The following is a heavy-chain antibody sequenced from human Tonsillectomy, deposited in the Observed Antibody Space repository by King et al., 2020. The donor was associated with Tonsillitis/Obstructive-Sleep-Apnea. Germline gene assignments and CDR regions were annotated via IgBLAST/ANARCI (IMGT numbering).Heavy chain of an antibody. CDR3: AKEQGYCSGGTCYWYYYGMDV. CDR1: GFTFSNYG. V-gene: IGHV3-30*18. CDR2: ISYDGSNK. Sequence: VQLVESGGGVVQPGRSLRLSCAAPGFTFSNYGMHWVRQAPGKGLEWVAVISYDGSNKYYADSVKGRFTISRDNSKNTLYLQMNSLRAEDTAVYYCAKEQGYCSGGTCYWYYYGMDVWGQGTTVTVSS. D-gene: IGHD2-15*01. J-gene: IGHJ6*02.